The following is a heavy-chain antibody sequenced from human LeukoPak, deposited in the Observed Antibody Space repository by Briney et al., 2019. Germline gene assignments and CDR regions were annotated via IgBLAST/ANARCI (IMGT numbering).Heavy chain of an antibody. D-gene: IGHD1-26*01. V-gene: IGHV4-39*07. CDR1: GGSISTSSYY. CDR3: AKGDTTWELPHDD. Sequence: WETLSLTCTVSGGSISTSSYYWGWVRQPPGKGLEWIGNIFYSGSTYYSPSLKSRVTISLDTSRNQFSLKLNSVTAADTAVYYCAKGDTTWELPHDDWGQGTLVTVSS. CDR2: IFYSGST. J-gene: IGHJ4*02.